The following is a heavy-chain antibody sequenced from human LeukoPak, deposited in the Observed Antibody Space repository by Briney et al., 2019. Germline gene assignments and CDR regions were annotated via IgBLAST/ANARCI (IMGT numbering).Heavy chain of an antibody. CDR2: IWYDGSNK. V-gene: IGHV3-33*01. CDR1: GFTFSSYG. J-gene: IGHJ4*02. CDR3: ARGTTPRNYYFDY. Sequence: GRSLRLSCAASGFTFSSYGMHWVRQAPGKGLELVALIWYDGSNKYYADSVKGRFTISRDISKNTLYLQMNSLRAEDTAVYYCARGTTPRNYYFDYWGQGTLVTVS. D-gene: IGHD1-1*01.